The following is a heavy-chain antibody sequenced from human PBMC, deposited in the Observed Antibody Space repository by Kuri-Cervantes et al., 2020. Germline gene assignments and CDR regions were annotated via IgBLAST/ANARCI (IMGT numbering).Heavy chain of an antibody. D-gene: IGHD3-16*01. Sequence: SVKVSCKASGYTFTYRYLHWVRQAPGQALEWMGWITPFNGNTNYAQKFQGRVTMTRNTSISTAYMELSSLRSEDTAVYYCARGSPGLGGDAFDIWGQGTMVTVSS. CDR2: ITPFNGNT. V-gene: IGHV1-45*02. CDR1: GYTFTYRY. CDR3: ARGSPGLGGDAFDI. J-gene: IGHJ3*02.